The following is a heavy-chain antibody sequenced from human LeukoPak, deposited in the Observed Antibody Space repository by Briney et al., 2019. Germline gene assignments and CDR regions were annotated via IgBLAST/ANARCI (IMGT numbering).Heavy chain of an antibody. J-gene: IGHJ6*02. CDR3: ARNYCSGGSCYAGYYYYGMDV. Sequence: SETLPLTCTVSGGSISSGSYYWSWIRQPAGKGLEWIGRIYTSGSTNYNPSLKSRVTISVDTSKNQFSLKLSSVTAADTAVYYCARNYCSGGSCYAGYYYYGMDVWGQGTTVTVSS. CDR2: IYTSGST. D-gene: IGHD2-15*01. V-gene: IGHV4-61*02. CDR1: GGSISSGSYY.